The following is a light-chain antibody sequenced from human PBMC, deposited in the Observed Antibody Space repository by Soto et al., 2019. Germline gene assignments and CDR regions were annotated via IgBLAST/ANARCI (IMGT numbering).Light chain of an antibody. CDR3: QQYNNRPPLT. CDR2: GAS. CDR1: QSVSSN. V-gene: IGKV3-15*01. Sequence: EIVMTQSPATLSVSPGERATLSCRASQSVSSNLAWYQQKPGQAPRLLIYGASTRATGIPARFSGSGSGTTFPPTISSLQSAEYAVYYCQQYNNRPPLTFGGGTKVEIK. J-gene: IGKJ4*01.